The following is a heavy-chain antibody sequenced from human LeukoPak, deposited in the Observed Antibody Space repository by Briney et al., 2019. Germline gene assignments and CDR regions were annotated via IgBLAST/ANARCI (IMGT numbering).Heavy chain of an antibody. D-gene: IGHD3-3*01. Sequence: KPGGSLRLSCTASGFTFGDYVMSWFRQAPGKGLEWVGFVRSKAYGETTEYAASVKGRFIISRDDSKSIAYLQMYSLKTEDTAIYYCTRGSDTVFGVSRDGFDYWGQGTLVTVSS. J-gene: IGHJ4*02. V-gene: IGHV3-49*05. CDR1: GFTFGDYV. CDR2: VRSKAYGETT. CDR3: TRGSDTVFGVSRDGFDY.